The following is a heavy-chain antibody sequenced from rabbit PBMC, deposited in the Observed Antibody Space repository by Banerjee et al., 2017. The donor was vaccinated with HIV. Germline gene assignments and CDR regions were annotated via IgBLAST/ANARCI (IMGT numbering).Heavy chain of an antibody. CDR3: ARDLAGVIGWNFNL. CDR1: GFSFSSTSS. Sequence: QSLEESGGDLVKPGASLTLTCTASGFSFSSTSSMCWVRQAPGKGLEWIGCIDAGSSGSTYYASWAKGRFTISKTSSTTVTLQMTSLTGADTATYFCARDLAGVIGWNFNLWGQGTLVTVS. CDR2: IDAGSSGST. V-gene: IGHV1S40*01. D-gene: IGHD4-1*01. J-gene: IGHJ4*01.